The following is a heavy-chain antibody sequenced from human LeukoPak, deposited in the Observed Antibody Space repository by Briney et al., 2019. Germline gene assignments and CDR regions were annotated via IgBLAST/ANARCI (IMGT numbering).Heavy chain of an antibody. CDR3: AKAPVTTCSGAYCYPFDY. D-gene: IGHD2-21*01. J-gene: IGHJ4*02. CDR1: GFTLSSYA. V-gene: IGHV3-23*01. Sequence: GGSLRLSCAASGFTLSSYAMSWVRQAPGKGLEWVSAISVSGNTYHADSVKGRFTISRDSSKNTLYLQMNRLRAEDAAVYYCAKAPVTTCSGAYCYPFDYWGQGTLVTVAS. CDR2: ISVSGNT.